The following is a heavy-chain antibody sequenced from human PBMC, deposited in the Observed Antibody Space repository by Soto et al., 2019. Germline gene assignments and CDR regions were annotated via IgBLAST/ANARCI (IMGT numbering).Heavy chain of an antibody. Sequence: EVQLVESGGGLVQPGGSLRLSCAASGFTFSSDWMHWVRQAPGKGLVWVSRIKSDGTRTTYADFVKGRFTISRDNAKNMLYLEMNSLRAEDTTVYFCARGNMKRGIMIRAYNWLDPWGQGTLVTVSS. CDR2: IKSDGTRT. CDR3: ARGNMKRGIMIRAYNWLDP. CDR1: GFTFSSDW. J-gene: IGHJ5*02. V-gene: IGHV3-74*01. D-gene: IGHD3-10*01.